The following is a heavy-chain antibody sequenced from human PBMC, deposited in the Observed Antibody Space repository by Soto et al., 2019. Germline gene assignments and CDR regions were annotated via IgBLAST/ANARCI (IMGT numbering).Heavy chain of an antibody. CDR2: IDLSGTKT. D-gene: IGHD2-15*01. CDR1: GFSFSDYS. Sequence: GXSLRLSCAASGFSFSDYSINWVVQAPGKGLEWVSFIDLSGTKTYYRDSVKGRFTIFKDKSMNTVYLQMNSLTVEDAAVYYCTKDRVPDGIYSFDYWGQGALVTVSS. V-gene: IGHV3-23*03. J-gene: IGHJ4*02. CDR3: TKDRVPDGIYSFDY.